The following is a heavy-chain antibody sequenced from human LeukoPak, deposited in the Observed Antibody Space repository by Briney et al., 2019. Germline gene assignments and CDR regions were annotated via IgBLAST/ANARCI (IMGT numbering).Heavy chain of an antibody. CDR1: GFTFSSYW. Sequence: GRSLRLSCAASGFTFSSYWMSWVRQAPGKGLEWVANTKQDGSEKYYVDSVKGRFTISRDNAKNSLYLQMNSLSAEDTAVYYCARDTYYFASGTFDYWGQGTLVTVSS. J-gene: IGHJ4*02. V-gene: IGHV3-7*03. CDR2: TKQDGSEK. CDR3: ARDTYYFASGTFDY. D-gene: IGHD3-10*01.